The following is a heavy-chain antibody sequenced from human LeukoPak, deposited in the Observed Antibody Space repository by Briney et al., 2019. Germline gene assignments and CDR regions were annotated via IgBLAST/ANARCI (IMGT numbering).Heavy chain of an antibody. Sequence: SETLSLTCSVSGGSISSYWNWIRQPPGKGLEGIGNIYYRGCTNYNPSLKSGGTNYNPSLKSRVTISVDTSKNQFSLKLSSVTAADTAVYYCARAGINDAFDIWGQGTMVAVSS. J-gene: IGHJ3*02. D-gene: IGHD3-16*01. V-gene: IGHV4-59*01. CDR1: GGSISSY. CDR2: IYYRGCTNYNPSLKSGGT. CDR3: ARAGINDAFDI.